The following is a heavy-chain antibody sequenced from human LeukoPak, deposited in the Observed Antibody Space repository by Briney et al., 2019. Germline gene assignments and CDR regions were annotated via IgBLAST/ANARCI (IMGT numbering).Heavy chain of an antibody. Sequence: PSETLSLTCAVSGDSFSSHYWTWIRQSPGTGLEWIGYISHIGRTNYNPSLKSRVTISIDTSKNQFSLKLRSVTAADTAVYYCARSKNGYSSSWYGYWGQGTLVTVSS. J-gene: IGHJ4*02. CDR3: ARSKNGYSSSWYGY. V-gene: IGHV4-59*11. CDR2: ISHIGRT. D-gene: IGHD6-13*01. CDR1: GDSFSSHY.